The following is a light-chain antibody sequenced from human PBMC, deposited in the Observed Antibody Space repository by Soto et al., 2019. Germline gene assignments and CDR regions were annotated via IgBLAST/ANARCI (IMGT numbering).Light chain of an antibody. V-gene: IGKV3-20*01. Sequence: EIVLTRSPGTLSLSPGERATLSCRASQSVSSSQLAWYQQRPGQAPRLLVYGASTRATGIADRFSGSGSGTDFTLTISRLEPEDFAVYYCQQYGSSGVTFGPGTKVDIK. CDR1: QSVSSSQ. J-gene: IGKJ3*01. CDR3: QQYGSSGVT. CDR2: GAS.